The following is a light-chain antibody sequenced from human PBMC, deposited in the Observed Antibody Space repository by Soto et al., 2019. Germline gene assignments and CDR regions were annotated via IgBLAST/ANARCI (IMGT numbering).Light chain of an antibody. CDR1: SSDVGGYNY. CDR2: EVS. V-gene: IGLV2-14*01. J-gene: IGLJ3*02. Sequence: QSALTQPASVSGSPGQSITISCTGTSSDVGGYNYVSWYQQHPGKGPKLIIYEVSNRPSGVSNRFSGSKSGNTASLTISGLQSEDEADYYCSSFTSTSTLVFGGGTKLTVL. CDR3: SSFTSTSTLV.